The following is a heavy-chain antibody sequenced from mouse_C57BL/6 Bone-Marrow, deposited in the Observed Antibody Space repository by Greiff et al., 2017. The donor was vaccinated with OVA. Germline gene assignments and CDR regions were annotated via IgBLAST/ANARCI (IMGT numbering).Heavy chain of an antibody. CDR1: GYTFTSYW. CDR3: AIEGYDGQYYYAMDY. J-gene: IGHJ4*01. Sequence: QVQLQQPGAELVKPGASVKVSCKASGYTFTSYWMHWVKQRPGQGLEWIGRLHPSDSDTNYNQKFKGKATLTVDKSSSTAYMQLSSLTSEDSAVYYCAIEGYDGQYYYAMDYWGQGPSVTVSS. D-gene: IGHD2-2*01. CDR2: LHPSDSDT. V-gene: IGHV1-74*01.